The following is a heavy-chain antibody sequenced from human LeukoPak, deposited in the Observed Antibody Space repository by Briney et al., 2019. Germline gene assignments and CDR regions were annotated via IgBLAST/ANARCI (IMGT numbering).Heavy chain of an antibody. CDR1: GFTFSSYS. V-gene: IGHV3-48*01. CDR2: ISSSSSTI. D-gene: IGHD5-12*01. Sequence: GGSLRLSCAASGFTFSSYSMNWVRQAPGKGLEWVSYISSSSSTIYYADSVKGRFTISRDNAKNSLYLQMNSLRAGDTAVYYCARDQGGYADEYGMDVWGQGTTVTVSS. J-gene: IGHJ6*02. CDR3: ARDQGGYADEYGMDV.